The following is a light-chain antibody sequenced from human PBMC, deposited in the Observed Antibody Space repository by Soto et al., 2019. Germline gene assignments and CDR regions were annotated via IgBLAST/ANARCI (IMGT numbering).Light chain of an antibody. CDR2: VAS. V-gene: IGKV1-39*01. CDR1: QSISNS. Sequence: DIQMTQSLSSLSASVGDTVTITCRASQSISNSLSWYQQKPGKAPKFLTYVASTLQRGVPSRSSGSRARTDFTLTISSVQPEDVATYYCEQAFSHPYPFGKGTKLEIK. CDR3: EQAFSHPYP. J-gene: IGKJ2*01.